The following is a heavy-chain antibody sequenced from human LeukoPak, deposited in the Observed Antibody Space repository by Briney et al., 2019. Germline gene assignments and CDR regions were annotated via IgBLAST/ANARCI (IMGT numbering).Heavy chain of an antibody. CDR1: GFTFSSYA. CDR2: MSYDGGHK. Sequence: GGSLRLSCAASGFTFSSYAMHWVRQAPGKGLEWVAVMSYDGGHKYYADSVKGRFTISRDYSKNTLYLQMNSLRAEDTAVYYCAKGQLVDYGMDVWGQGTTVTVSS. D-gene: IGHD2-15*01. CDR3: AKGQLVDYGMDV. J-gene: IGHJ6*02. V-gene: IGHV3-30*18.